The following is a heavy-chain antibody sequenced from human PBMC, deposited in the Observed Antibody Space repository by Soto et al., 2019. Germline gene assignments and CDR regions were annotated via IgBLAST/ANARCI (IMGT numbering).Heavy chain of an antibody. Sequence: SGPTLVNPTQTLTLTCTFSGFSLSSSGVAVGWIRQPPGKALEWLAVTYWDDDKRYSPSLKSRLTITKDTSKNQVVLTMTNMDPVDTATYFCVHLTRIDYYYYYMDVWGKGTTVTVSS. CDR1: GFSLSSSGVA. D-gene: IGHD7-27*01. V-gene: IGHV2-5*02. CDR3: VHLTRIDYYYYYMDV. J-gene: IGHJ6*03. CDR2: TYWDDDK.